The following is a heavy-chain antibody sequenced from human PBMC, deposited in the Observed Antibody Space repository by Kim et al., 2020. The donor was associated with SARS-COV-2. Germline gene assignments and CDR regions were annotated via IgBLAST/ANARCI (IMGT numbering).Heavy chain of an antibody. CDR3: ARGRRSVAGPFDY. D-gene: IGHD6-19*01. CDR2: INSDGSST. J-gene: IGHJ4*02. V-gene: IGHV3-74*01. Sequence: GGSLRLSCAASGFTFSSYWMHWVRQAPGKGLVWVSRINSDGSSTSYADSVKGRFTISRDNAKNTLYLQMNSLRAEDTAVYYCARGRRSVAGPFDYWGQGTLVTVSS. CDR1: GFTFSSYW.